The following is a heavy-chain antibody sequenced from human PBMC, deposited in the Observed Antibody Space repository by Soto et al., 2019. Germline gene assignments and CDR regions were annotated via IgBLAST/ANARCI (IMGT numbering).Heavy chain of an antibody. Sequence: QVQLQESGPGVVKPSGTLSLTCAFSGGTISSDNWRTWVRQPPGKGLEWIGEMYHSGSTNYSPSLKSRVTISVDKSKNQFSLKLTSVTAADTALYYCARASAASMLRGAIINWGQGTLVTVSS. CDR2: MYHSGST. CDR3: ARASAASMLRGAIIN. D-gene: IGHD3-10*01. J-gene: IGHJ4*02. V-gene: IGHV4-4*02. CDR1: GGTISSDNW.